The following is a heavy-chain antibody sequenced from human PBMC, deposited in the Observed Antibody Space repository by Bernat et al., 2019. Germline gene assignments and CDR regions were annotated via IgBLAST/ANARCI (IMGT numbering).Heavy chain of an antibody. J-gene: IGHJ4*02. V-gene: IGHV3-21*01. Sequence: EVQLVESGGGLVKPGGSLRLSCAASGFTFSSYSMNWVRQAPGKGLEWVSSISSSSSYIYYADSVKGRFTISRDNAKNSLYLQMNSLRAEDTAVYYCARGGGAVAAPPDYWGQGTLVTVSS. CDR2: ISSSSSYI. D-gene: IGHD6-19*01. CDR3: ARGGGAVAAPPDY. CDR1: GFTFSSYS.